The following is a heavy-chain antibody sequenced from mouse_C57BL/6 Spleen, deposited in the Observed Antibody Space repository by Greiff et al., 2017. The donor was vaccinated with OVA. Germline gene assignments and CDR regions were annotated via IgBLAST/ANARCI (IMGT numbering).Heavy chain of an antibody. CDR3: AREATVPAGFAY. J-gene: IGHJ3*01. V-gene: IGHV3-6*01. D-gene: IGHD1-1*01. Sequence: ESGPGLVKPSQSLSLTCSVTGYSITSGYYWNWIRQFPGNKLEWMGYISYDGSNNYNPSLKNRISITRDTSKNQFFLKLNSVTTEDTATYYCAREATVPAGFAYWGQGTLVTVSA. CDR2: ISYDGSN. CDR1: GYSITSGYY.